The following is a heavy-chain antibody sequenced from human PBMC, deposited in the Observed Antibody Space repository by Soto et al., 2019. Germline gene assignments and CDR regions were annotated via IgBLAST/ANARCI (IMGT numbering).Heavy chain of an antibody. CDR1: GFSITYYA. Sequence: GGSKRHSRSASGFSITYYAVSWVRQAPGKGLEWVSSISDSGTKTFYGDSVKGRFAISRDTSKNTVYMQMNNLRAEDTALYYCAKDGIRKDDYWGQGTVVTVSS. J-gene: IGHJ4*02. CDR2: ISDSGTKT. V-gene: IGHV3-23*01. CDR3: AKDGIRKDDY.